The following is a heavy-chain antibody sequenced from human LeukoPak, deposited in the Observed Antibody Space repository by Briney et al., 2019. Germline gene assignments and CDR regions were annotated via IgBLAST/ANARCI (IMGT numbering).Heavy chain of an antibody. CDR2: IYSGGST. CDR3: ARGDGYNYFDY. J-gene: IGHJ4*02. V-gene: IGHV3-53*01. CDR1: GFTVSNNY. D-gene: IGHD5-24*01. Sequence: GGSLRLSCAASGFTVSNNYMSWVRQAPGKGLEWVSVIYSGGSTYYADSVKGRFTISRDNSKNTLYVQMNSLRAEDTAVYYCARGDGYNYFDYWGQGTLVTVSS.